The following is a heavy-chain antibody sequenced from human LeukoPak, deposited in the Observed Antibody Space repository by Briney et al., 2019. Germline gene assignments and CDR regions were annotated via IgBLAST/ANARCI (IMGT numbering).Heavy chain of an antibody. Sequence: GASVKLSCKASGYTFTSYDINWVRQATGQGLEWMAWTNPNSSNTGYAQKFQGRVTITRNTSISTAYMELSSLRSEDTAVYYCARGGITIFGVAPPEYKNNWFDPWGQGTLVTVSS. CDR2: TNPNSSNT. V-gene: IGHV1-8*03. J-gene: IGHJ5*02. CDR1: GYTFTSYD. D-gene: IGHD3-3*01. CDR3: ARGGITIFGVAPPEYKNNWFDP.